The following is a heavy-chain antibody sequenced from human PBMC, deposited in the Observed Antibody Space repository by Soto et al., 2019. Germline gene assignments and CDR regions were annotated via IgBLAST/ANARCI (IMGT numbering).Heavy chain of an antibody. D-gene: IGHD3-10*01. J-gene: IGHJ5*02. CDR3: VKNSGWFNT. CDR1: GFTFGTTD. V-gene: IGHV3-23*01. CDR2: IDGSGRIT. Sequence: QLLQSGGGLVQPGGSLTLSCAASGFTFGTTDMSWVRQAPGEGLEWVSTIDGSGRITSYADSVKGRFTISRDNSRNTVYLQMNILRGDDTALYYCVKNSGWFNTWGQGALVTVSS.